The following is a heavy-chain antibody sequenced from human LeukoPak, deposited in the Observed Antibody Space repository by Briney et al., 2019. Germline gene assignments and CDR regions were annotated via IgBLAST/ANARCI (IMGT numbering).Heavy chain of an antibody. CDR3: ARQTREGYGFDC. CDR2: ISINGGTT. V-gene: IGHV3-64*01. D-gene: IGHD5-24*01. CDR1: GFIFSDYV. Sequence: GGSLRLSCAASGFIFSDYVIHWVRQAPGKGLEYVSVISINGGTTYYANSVKGRFTISRDNSKNTLYLQMGNLRAEDMAVYYCARQTREGYGFDCWGQGTLVTVSS. J-gene: IGHJ4*02.